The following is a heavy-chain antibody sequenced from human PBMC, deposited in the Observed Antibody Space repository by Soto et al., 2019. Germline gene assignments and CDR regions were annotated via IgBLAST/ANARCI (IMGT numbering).Heavy chain of an antibody. J-gene: IGHJ4*02. CDR1: GFTFSSYW. Sequence: PGGSLRLSCVASGFTFSSYWMSWVRQAPGKGLEWVANIKQDGSEKYYVDSVKGRFTISRDNAENSLDLQMNSLRAEDTAVYYCARVGTGSGWTGFDSWGQGTLVTVSS. CDR2: IKQDGSEK. V-gene: IGHV3-7*01. CDR3: ARVGTGSGWTGFDS. D-gene: IGHD6-19*01.